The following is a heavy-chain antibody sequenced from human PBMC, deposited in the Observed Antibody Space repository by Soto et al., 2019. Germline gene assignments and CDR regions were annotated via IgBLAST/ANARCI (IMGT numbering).Heavy chain of an antibody. D-gene: IGHD6-19*01. CDR1: GFTFSSYS. V-gene: IGHV3-48*02. Sequence: GGSLRLSCAASGFTFSSYSMNWVRQAPGKGLEWVSYISSSSSTIYYADSVKGRFNISRDNAKNSLYLQMNSLRDEDTAVYYCASEEQGYSSGWSVKRIYYYYGMDVWGQGTTVTVSS. J-gene: IGHJ6*02. CDR2: ISSSSSTI. CDR3: ASEEQGYSSGWSVKRIYYYYGMDV.